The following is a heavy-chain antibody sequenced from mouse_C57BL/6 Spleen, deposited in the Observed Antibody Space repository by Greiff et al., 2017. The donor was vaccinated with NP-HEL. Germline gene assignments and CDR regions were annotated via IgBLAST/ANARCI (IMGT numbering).Heavy chain of an antibody. CDR1: GFSLTSYG. V-gene: IGHV2-2*01. J-gene: IGHJ2*01. CDR3: ARKGDGYYFDY. CDR2: IWSGGST. D-gene: IGHD2-3*01. Sequence: QVQLQQSGPGLVQPSQSLSITCTVSGFSLTSYGVHWVRQSPGQGLEWLGVIWSGGSTDYNAAFISRLSISKDNSKSQVFFKMNSLQADDTAIYYCARKGDGYYFDYWGQGTTLTVSS.